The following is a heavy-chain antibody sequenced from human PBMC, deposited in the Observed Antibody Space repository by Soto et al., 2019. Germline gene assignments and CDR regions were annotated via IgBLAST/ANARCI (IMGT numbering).Heavy chain of an antibody. CDR2: ISSSGYI. V-gene: IGHV3-21*01. CDR1: GFDFNSYT. D-gene: IGHD2-15*01. Sequence: PRGSLRLSCAASGFDFNSYTINCVRQAPGKRLEWLSSISSSGYIFSTDSVRGRFTISRDNAKNSVYLQINSLRAEDTAVYFCARDCSGGSCYPGMDVWGQGTTVTVSS. CDR3: ARDCSGGSCYPGMDV. J-gene: IGHJ6*02.